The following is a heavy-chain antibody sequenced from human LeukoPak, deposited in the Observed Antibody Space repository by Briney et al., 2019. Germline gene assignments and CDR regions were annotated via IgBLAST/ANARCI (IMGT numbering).Heavy chain of an antibody. CDR3: ARGLWTQPGLVPFNY. CDR1: GDSIISYY. V-gene: IGHV4-59*01. CDR2: IHHFGRT. J-gene: IGHJ4*02. Sequence: PSETLSLTCSVSGDSIISYYWNWLRQSPGKGLEWIGNIHHFGRTEYNSSLRSGGTMFLDSSKNHFSLKRTSVTPTDTAVYYCARGLWTQPGLVPFNYWGQGILATVSS. D-gene: IGHD5-18*01.